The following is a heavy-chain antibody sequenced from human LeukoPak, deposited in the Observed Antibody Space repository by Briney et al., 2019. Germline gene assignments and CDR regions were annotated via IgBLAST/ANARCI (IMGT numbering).Heavy chain of an antibody. CDR3: ARDPSNTSGWKTWFDA. Sequence: ASVKVSCKASGFIFTKYGISWVRQAPGQGLEWVGWISGYNGDTNYAQKLQGRVTMTRDTSTTTVYMELRSLTSDDTAFYYCARDPSNTSGWKTWFDAWGQGTLVTVSS. V-gene: IGHV1-18*01. CDR1: GFIFTKYG. J-gene: IGHJ5*02. D-gene: IGHD6-19*01. CDR2: ISGYNGDT.